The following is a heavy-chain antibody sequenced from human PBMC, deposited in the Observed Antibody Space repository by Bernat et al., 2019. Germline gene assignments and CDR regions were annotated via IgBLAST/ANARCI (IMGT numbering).Heavy chain of an antibody. V-gene: IGHV3-7*01. Sequence: EVQLVESGGGLVQPGGSLRLSCAASGFTFSSYWMSWVRQAPGKGLEWVANIKEDGSEKYFVESMKGRFTVSRDNAKNSLYLQMNSLRAEDTAVYYCARGPRSCGGDCYLYFDYWGQGTLVTVSS. CDR2: IKEDGSEK. CDR1: GFTFSSYW. J-gene: IGHJ4*02. D-gene: IGHD2-21*02. CDR3: ARGPRSCGGDCYLYFDY.